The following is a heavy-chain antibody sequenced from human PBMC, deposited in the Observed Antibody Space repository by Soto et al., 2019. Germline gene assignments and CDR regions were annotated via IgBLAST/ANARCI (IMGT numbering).Heavy chain of an antibody. J-gene: IGHJ6*02. V-gene: IGHV3-30*18. CDR2: ISYDGSNK. CDR3: AKDLGIAAAGTVQYYYYGMDV. D-gene: IGHD6-13*01. Sequence: QSGGSLRLSCAASGFTFSSYGMHWVRQAPGKGLEWVAVISYDGSNKYYADSVKGRFTISRDNSKNTLYLQMNSLRAEDTAVYYCAKDLGIAAAGTVQYYYYGMDVWGQGTTVTVSS. CDR1: GFTFSSYG.